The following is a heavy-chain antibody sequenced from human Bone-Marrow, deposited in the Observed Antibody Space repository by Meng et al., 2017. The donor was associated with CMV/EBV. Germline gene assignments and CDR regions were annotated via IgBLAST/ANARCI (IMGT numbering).Heavy chain of an antibody. CDR2: INSDGSAT. D-gene: IGHD6-19*01. Sequence: ESLKISCAASGFTFSSYWMHWVRQAPGKGLVWVSRINSDGSATSYADSVKGRFTISRDNSKNTLYLQMNSLRAEDTAVYYCAKGSSGRYRWGQGTLVTVSS. CDR3: AKGSSGRYR. V-gene: IGHV3-74*01. J-gene: IGHJ5*02. CDR1: GFTFSSYW.